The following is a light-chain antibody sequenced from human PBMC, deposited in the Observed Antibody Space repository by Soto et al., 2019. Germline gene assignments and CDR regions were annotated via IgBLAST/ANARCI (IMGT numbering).Light chain of an antibody. Sequence: IVLTQSPGTLSLSPGERVTLSCRASQSVTNRLAWYQHKPGQAPTLLMSGASNRASGVPVRFSGSGSGTDFTLTITRLEPEDFALYYCQQYCWSPITFGLGTRLQIK. V-gene: IGKV3-20*01. CDR2: GAS. J-gene: IGKJ5*01. CDR3: QQYCWSPIT. CDR1: QSVTNR.